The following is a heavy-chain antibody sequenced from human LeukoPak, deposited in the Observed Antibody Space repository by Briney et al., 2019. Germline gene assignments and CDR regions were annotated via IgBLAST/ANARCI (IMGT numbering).Heavy chain of an antibody. D-gene: IGHD2-8*01. V-gene: IGHV4-59*01. CDR1: GGSISSYY. Sequence: MTSETLSLTCTVSGGSISSYYWSWIRQPPGKGLEWIGYIYYSGSTNYNPSLKSRVTISVDTSKNQFSLKLSSVTAADTAVYYCARSYPCPTNGVCYHDYWGQGTLVTVSS. CDR3: ARSYPCPTNGVCYHDY. CDR2: IYYSGST. J-gene: IGHJ4*02.